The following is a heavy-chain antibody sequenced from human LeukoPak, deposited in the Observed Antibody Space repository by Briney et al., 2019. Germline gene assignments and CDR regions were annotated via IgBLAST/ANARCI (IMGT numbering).Heavy chain of an antibody. Sequence: PSETLSLTCAVYGGSFSGYYWSWIRQPPGKGLEWIGEINHSGSTNYNPSLKSRVTISVDTSKNQFSLKLSSVTAADTAVYYCARARSSSWYSVHHPFDYWGQGTLVTVSS. V-gene: IGHV4-34*01. D-gene: IGHD6-13*01. CDR2: INHSGST. J-gene: IGHJ4*02. CDR1: GGSFSGYY. CDR3: ARARSSSWYSVHHPFDY.